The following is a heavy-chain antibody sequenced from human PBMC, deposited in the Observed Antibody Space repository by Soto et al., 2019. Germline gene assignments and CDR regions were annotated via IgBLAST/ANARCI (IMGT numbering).Heavy chain of an antibody. CDR3: ARYPGLLWFGELPDLGFDP. V-gene: IGHV5-51*01. D-gene: IGHD3-10*01. CDR2: IYPGDSDT. Sequence: PGESLKISCKGSGYSFTSYWIGWVRQMPGKGLEWMGIIYPGDSDTRYSPSFQGQVTISADKSISTAYLQWSSLKASDTAMYYCARYPGLLWFGELPDLGFDPWGQGTLVTVSS. J-gene: IGHJ5*02. CDR1: GYSFTSYW.